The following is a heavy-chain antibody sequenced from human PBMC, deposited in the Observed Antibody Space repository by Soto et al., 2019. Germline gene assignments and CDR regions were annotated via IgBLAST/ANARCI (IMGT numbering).Heavy chain of an antibody. Sequence: EVQLVESGGDLVPPGRSLRLSCAASGFTFDIFGMHWIRQAPGKGLEWVAGISWNNGGIAYADSVKGRFTISRDNTKNSLFLQLNSLRTEDTAFYYCTKERAGTTFVFDSWGLGTLVTVSS. D-gene: IGHD1-1*01. J-gene: IGHJ4*02. CDR2: ISWNNGGI. CDR1: GFTFDIFG. V-gene: IGHV3-9*01. CDR3: TKERAGTTFVFDS.